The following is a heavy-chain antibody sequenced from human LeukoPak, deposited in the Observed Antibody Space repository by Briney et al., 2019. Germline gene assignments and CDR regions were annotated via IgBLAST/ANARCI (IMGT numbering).Heavy chain of an antibody. CDR3: AREVYGSSSPFDY. CDR1: GYTFTGYY. V-gene: IGHV1-2*02. CDR2: INPNSGGT. Sequence: GASVKVSCKASGYTFTGYYMHWVRQAPGQGLEWMGWINPNSGGTNYAQKFQGRVTMTRDTSICTAYMELSRLRSDDTAVYYCAREVYGSSSPFDYWGQGTLVTVSS. D-gene: IGHD6-6*01. J-gene: IGHJ4*02.